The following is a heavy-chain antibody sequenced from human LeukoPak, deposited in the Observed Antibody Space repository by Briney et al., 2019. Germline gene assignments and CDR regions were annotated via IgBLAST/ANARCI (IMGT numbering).Heavy chain of an antibody. CDR3: ARDMQGDGYD. J-gene: IGHJ4*02. Sequence: GGSLRLSCAASGFTFSSYAMSWVRQAPGKGLEWVAVISSDGSNTFYADSVKGRFTISRDNSKNTLYLQMSSLKTEDTAVYYCARDMQGDGYDWGQGTLVTVSS. V-gene: IGHV3-30*03. D-gene: IGHD5-24*01. CDR2: ISSDGSNT. CDR1: GFTFSSYA.